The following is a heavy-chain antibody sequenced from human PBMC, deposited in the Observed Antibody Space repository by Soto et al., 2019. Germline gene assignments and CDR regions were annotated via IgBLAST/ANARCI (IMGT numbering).Heavy chain of an antibody. V-gene: IGHV4-39*01. Sequence: QLQLQESGPGLVKPSETLSLTCTVSGGSISSSSYYWGWIRQPPGKGLEWIGSIYYSGSTYYNPSLKSRVTISVDTSKNQFSLKLSSVTAADTAVYYCARLLHYDFWGDYYYYYGMDVW. D-gene: IGHD3-3*01. J-gene: IGHJ6*01. CDR3: ARLLHYDFWGDYYYYYGMDV. CDR2: IYYSGST. CDR1: GGSISSSSYY.